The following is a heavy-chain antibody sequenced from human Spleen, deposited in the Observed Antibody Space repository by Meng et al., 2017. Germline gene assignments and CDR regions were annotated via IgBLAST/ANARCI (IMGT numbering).Heavy chain of an antibody. J-gene: IGHJ4*02. CDR2: INHSGST. Sequence: QGQLKHWGAGPLKPSETLSLTCVVSGGSFSDYYWSWIRQPPGKGLEWIGEINHSGSTNYNPSLESRATISVDTSQNNLSLKLSSVTAADSAVYYCARGPTTMAHDFDYWGQGTLVTVSS. CDR3: ARGPTTMAHDFDY. CDR1: GGSFSDYY. V-gene: IGHV4-34*01. D-gene: IGHD4-11*01.